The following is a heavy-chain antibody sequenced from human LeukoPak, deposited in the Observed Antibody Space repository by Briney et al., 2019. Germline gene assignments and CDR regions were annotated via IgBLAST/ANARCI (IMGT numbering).Heavy chain of an antibody. CDR2: ISSSSTI. CDR1: GFTFSSYS. V-gene: IGHV3-48*01. Sequence: PGGSLRLSCAASGFTFSSYSMNWVRQAPGKGLEWVSYISSSSTIYYADSVKGRFTISRDNAKNSLYLQMNSLRAEDTAVYYCARAPYIASPFDYWGQGTLVTVSS. D-gene: IGHD2-21*01. CDR3: ARAPYIASPFDY. J-gene: IGHJ4*02.